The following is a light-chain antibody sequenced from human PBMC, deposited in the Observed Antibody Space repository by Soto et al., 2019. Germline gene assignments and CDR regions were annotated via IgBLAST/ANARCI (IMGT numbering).Light chain of an antibody. CDR2: EVS. J-gene: IGLJ2*01. V-gene: IGLV2-14*01. CDR3: SSYTSSSYVV. CDR1: SSDVGGYNY. Sequence: QSALTQPASVSGSPGQSITISCTGTSSDVGGYNYVSWYQQHPGKVPELMIYEVSNRPSGVSDRFSGSKSGNTASLTISGLQAEDEADYYCSSYTSSSYVVFGGGTKLTVL.